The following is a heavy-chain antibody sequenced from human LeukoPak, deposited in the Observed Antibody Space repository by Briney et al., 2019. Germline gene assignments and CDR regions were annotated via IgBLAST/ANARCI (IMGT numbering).Heavy chain of an antibody. CDR3: AKDRGSSSWYNDY. CDR1: GFTFSNFW. J-gene: IGHJ4*02. D-gene: IGHD6-13*01. CDR2: IKQDETEK. Sequence: GESLRLSCTASGFTFSNFWMGWVRQAPGKGLEWVANIKQDETEKLYLGSVKGRFTISRDNAKNSLYLQMNSLRAEDTAVYYCAKDRGSSSWYNDYWGQGTLVTVSS. V-gene: IGHV3-7*03.